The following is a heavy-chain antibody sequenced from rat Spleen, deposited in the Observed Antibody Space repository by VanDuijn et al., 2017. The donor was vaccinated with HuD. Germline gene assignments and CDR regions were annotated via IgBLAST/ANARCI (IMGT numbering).Heavy chain of an antibody. Sequence: EVQLQESGPGLVKPSQSLSLTCSVTGHSITSNYWGWIRKFPGNKMEWMGYIDFSGSTGYNPSLKSRIAITRDTSKNQFFLELNSVTLEDTATYYCARGGSSYVMDAWGQGASVTVSS. CDR1: GHSITSNY. CDR2: IDFSGST. J-gene: IGHJ4*01. V-gene: IGHV3-1*01. CDR3: ARGGSSYVMDA. D-gene: IGHD5-1*01.